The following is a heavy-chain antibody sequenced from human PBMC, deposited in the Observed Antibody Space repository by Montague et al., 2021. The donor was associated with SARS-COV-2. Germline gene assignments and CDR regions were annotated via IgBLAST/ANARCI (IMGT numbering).Heavy chain of an antibody. V-gene: IGHV4-39*07. J-gene: IGHJ6*02. Sequence: SETLSLTCTVSGGSISSSNYYWGWIRQPPGKGLEWIGNMYYSGSTYYNPSLKSRVTISIDTSKNQFSLKLGSVTAADTAVYYCARDDIVLQGVTKGMDVWGQGTTVPVSS. D-gene: IGHD3-10*01. CDR2: MYYSGST. CDR1: GGSISSSNYY. CDR3: ARDDIVLQGVTKGMDV.